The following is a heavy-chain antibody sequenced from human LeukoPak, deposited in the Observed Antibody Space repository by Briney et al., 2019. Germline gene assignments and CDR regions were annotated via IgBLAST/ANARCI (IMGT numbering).Heavy chain of an antibody. J-gene: IGHJ6*03. V-gene: IGHV3-7*01. CDR3: AADYSKFYYYYMDV. D-gene: IGHD4-11*01. CDR1: GFSFDNYA. Sequence: GGSLRLSCVASGFSFDNYAMTWVRQAPGKGLEWVANINQGGSEKDYVDSVKGRFTISRDNAKKSLFLQMKSLRAEDTAVYYCAADYSKFYYYYMDVWGKGTTVIVPS. CDR2: INQGGSEK.